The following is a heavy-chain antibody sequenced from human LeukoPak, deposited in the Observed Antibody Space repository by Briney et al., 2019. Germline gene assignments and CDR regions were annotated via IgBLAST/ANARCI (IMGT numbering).Heavy chain of an antibody. D-gene: IGHD6-19*01. Sequence: GGSLRLSCAASGFTFTDYWMSWVRQAPGKGLEWASSIPASGGSTYYADSVKGRFTISRDNSKNSLYLQMNSLRAEDTAVYYCAKESSGGWYFDYWGQGTLVTVSS. CDR3: AKESSGGWYFDY. V-gene: IGHV3-23*01. CDR2: IPASGGST. J-gene: IGHJ4*02. CDR1: GFTFTDYW.